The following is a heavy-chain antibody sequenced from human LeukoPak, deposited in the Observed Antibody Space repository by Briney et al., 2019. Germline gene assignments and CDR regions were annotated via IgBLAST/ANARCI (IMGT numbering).Heavy chain of an antibody. CDR1: GFTFGDYL. CDR2: ISGGTT. V-gene: IGHV3-49*03. CDR3: SRGSGWLSVY. D-gene: IGHD6-19*01. J-gene: IGHJ4*02. Sequence: GGSLRLSCTPSGFTFGDYLMSWFRQAPGKGLEWIGFISGGTTEYAASVKGRFTISRDDSASIAYLQMNSLTTEDTAVYYCSRGSGWLSVYWGQGTLVTVSS.